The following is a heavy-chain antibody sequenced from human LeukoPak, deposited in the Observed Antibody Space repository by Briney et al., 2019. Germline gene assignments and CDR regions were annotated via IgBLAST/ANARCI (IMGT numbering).Heavy chain of an antibody. CDR3: AREVGIAAAWNWFDP. CDR1: GGSISSGSYY. Sequence: SETLSLTCTVSGGSISSGSYYWSWIRQPAGKGLEWIGRIYTSGSTNYNPSLKSRVTMSVDTSKNQFSLKLSSVTAADTAVYYCAREVGIAAAWNWFDPWGQGTLVTVSS. J-gene: IGHJ5*02. V-gene: IGHV4-61*02. CDR2: IYTSGST. D-gene: IGHD6-13*01.